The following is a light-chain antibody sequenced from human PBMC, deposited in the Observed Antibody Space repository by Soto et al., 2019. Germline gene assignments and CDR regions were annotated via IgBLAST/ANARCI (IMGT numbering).Light chain of an antibody. CDR1: KGISSW. V-gene: IGKV1-12*01. Sequence: PSPCSFYTSSFERITITCRTSKGISSWLAWYQQKPGKAPKLLIYAASSLQSGVPSRFSGSRSGPDFTLTTSSLQPEDFATYYCQQSYSSPPTFGQGTKVDIK. J-gene: IGKJ1*01. CDR2: AAS. CDR3: QQSYSSPPT.